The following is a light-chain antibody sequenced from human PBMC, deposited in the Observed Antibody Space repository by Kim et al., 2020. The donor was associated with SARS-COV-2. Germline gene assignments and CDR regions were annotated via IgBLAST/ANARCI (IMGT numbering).Light chain of an antibody. CDR1: QDISNY. Sequence: DIQMTQSPSSLSASVGDRVTITCQASQDISNYLNWYQQKPGKAPKLLIYDASNLETGVPSRFSGSGSGTGFTFTISSLQPEDIATYYCQQYDNRPPLTFGGGTKVDIK. V-gene: IGKV1-33*01. CDR2: DAS. CDR3: QQYDNRPPLT. J-gene: IGKJ4*01.